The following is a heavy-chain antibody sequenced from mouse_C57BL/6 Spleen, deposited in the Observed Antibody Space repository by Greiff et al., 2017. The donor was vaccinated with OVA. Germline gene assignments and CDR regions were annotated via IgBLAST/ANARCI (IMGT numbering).Heavy chain of an antibody. CDR1: GYTFTDYY. CDR3: ARSYTVGAMDY. CDR2: INPNNGGT. Sequence: EVQLQQSGPELVKPGASVKISCKASGYTFTDYYMNWVKQSHGKSLEWIGDINPNNGGTSYNQKFKGKATLTVDKSSSTAYMELRSLTSEDPAVYYCARSYTVGAMDYWGQGTSVTVSS. V-gene: IGHV1-26*01. D-gene: IGHD1-1*01. J-gene: IGHJ4*01.